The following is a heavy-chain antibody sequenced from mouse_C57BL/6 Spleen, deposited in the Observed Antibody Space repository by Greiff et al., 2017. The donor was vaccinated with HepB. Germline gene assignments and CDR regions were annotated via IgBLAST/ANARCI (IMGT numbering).Heavy chain of an antibody. Sequence: QVQLQQPGAELVKPGASVKLSCKASGYTFTSYWMQWVKQRPGQGLEWIGEIDPSDSYTNYNQKFKGKATLTVDTSSSTAYMQLSSLTSEDSAVYYCARPITGTTWFAYWGQGTLVTVSA. CDR1: GYTFTSYW. CDR2: IDPSDSYT. J-gene: IGHJ3*01. D-gene: IGHD4-1*01. V-gene: IGHV1-50*01. CDR3: ARPITGTTWFAY.